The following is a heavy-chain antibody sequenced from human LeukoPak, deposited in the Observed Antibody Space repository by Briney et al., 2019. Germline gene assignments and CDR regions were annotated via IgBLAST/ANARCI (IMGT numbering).Heavy chain of an antibody. CDR3: AREEAVAGIDYYYYYMDV. Sequence: ASVKVSCKASGYTFTGYYMHWVRQAPGQGLEWMGWINPNSGGTNYAQKFQGRVTMTRDTSISTAYMELSRLRYDDTAVYYCAREEAVAGIDYYYYYMDVWGKGTTVTVSS. D-gene: IGHD6-19*01. CDR2: INPNSGGT. V-gene: IGHV1-2*02. J-gene: IGHJ6*03. CDR1: GYTFTGYY.